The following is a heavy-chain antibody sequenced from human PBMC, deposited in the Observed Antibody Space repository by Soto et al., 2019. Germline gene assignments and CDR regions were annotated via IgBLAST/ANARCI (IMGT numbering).Heavy chain of an antibody. CDR3: ASTHAGYSSGGYYQVMDV. Sequence: GASVKVSCKASGYRFTSCGISWVRQAPGKGLEWMGWISAYNGNTNYAQKLQGRVTMTTDTSTSTAYMELRSLRSDDTAVYYCASTHAGYSSGGYYQVMDVLVKGSTVTVSS. CDR2: ISAYNGNT. J-gene: IGHJ6*03. CDR1: GYRFTSCG. V-gene: IGHV1-18*01. D-gene: IGHD6-19*01.